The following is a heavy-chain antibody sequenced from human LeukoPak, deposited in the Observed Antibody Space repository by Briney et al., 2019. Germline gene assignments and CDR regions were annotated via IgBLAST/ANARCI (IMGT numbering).Heavy chain of an antibody. D-gene: IGHD5-18*01. CDR1: GYSFTSYW. V-gene: IGHV5-10-1*01. J-gene: IGHJ6*04. CDR2: IDPSDSYT. Sequence: GESLKISCKGSGYSFTSYWISWVRQMPGKGLEWMGRIDPSDSYTNYSPSFQGHVTISADKSICTAYLQWGSLKASDTAMYYCATVDTAMVTRDSYYYGMDVWGKGTTVTVSS. CDR3: ATVDTAMVTRDSYYYGMDV.